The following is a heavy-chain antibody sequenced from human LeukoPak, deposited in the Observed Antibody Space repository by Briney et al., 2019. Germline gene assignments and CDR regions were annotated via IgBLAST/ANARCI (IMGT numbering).Heavy chain of an antibody. CDR3: ARTTADYWPYYYYYGMDV. CDR1: GFTFSSYA. Sequence: GGPLRLSCAASGFTFSSYAMHWVRQAPGKGLEYVSAISSNGGSTYYANSVKGRFTISRDNSKNTLYLQMGSLRAEDMAVYYCARTTADYWPYYYYYGMDVWGQGTTVTVSS. CDR2: ISSNGGST. J-gene: IGHJ6*02. D-gene: IGHD2-8*02. V-gene: IGHV3-64*01.